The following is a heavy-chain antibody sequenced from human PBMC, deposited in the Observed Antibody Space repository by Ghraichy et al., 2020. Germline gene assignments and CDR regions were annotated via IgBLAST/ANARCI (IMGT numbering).Heavy chain of an antibody. Sequence: VKVSGKASGGTFSSYTISWVRQAPGQGLEWMGRIIPILGIANYAQKFQGRVTITADKSTSTAYMELSSLRSEDTAVYYCARDSPYCSSTSCYNYYYYGMDVWGQGTTVTVSS. CDR1: GGTFSSYT. J-gene: IGHJ6*02. D-gene: IGHD2-2*02. CDR2: IIPILGIA. CDR3: ARDSPYCSSTSCYNYYYYGMDV. V-gene: IGHV1-69*10.